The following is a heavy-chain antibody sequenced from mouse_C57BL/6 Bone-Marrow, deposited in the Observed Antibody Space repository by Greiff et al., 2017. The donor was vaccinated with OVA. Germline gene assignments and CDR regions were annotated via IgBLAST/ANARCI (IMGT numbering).Heavy chain of an antibody. Sequence: EVQLVESGGDLVKPGGSLKLSCAASGFTFSSYGMSWVPQTPDKRLEWVATISSGGSYTYYPDSVKGRFTISRDNAKNTLYLQMSSLKSEDTAMYYCARRGIYDGYYVDYWGQGTTLTVSS. J-gene: IGHJ2*01. CDR2: ISSGGSYT. V-gene: IGHV5-6*01. CDR3: ARRGIYDGYYVDY. CDR1: GFTFSSYG. D-gene: IGHD2-3*01.